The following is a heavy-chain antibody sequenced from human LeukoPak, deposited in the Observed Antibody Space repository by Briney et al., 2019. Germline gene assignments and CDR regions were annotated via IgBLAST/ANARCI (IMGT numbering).Heavy chain of an antibody. CDR3: AIKSMWVGGSAFDI. Sequence: SETLSLTCAVYGGSFSGYYWSWIRQPPGKGLEWMGEINHSGSTNYNPSPKSRVTISVDTSKNQFPLKLSAVTAADTAVYYCAIKSMWVGGSAFDIWGQGTMVSVSS. CDR2: INHSGST. J-gene: IGHJ3*02. V-gene: IGHV4-34*01. D-gene: IGHD3-10*01. CDR1: GGSFSGYY.